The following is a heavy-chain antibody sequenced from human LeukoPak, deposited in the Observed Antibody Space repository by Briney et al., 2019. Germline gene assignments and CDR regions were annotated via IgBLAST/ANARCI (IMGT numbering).Heavy chain of an antibody. CDR3: ARGAPYSSSSGTLLFDY. V-gene: IGHV1-8*01. D-gene: IGHD6-6*01. CDR2: MNPNSGNT. Sequence: ASVKVSCKASGYTFTSYDINWVRQATGQGLEWMGWMNPNSGNTGYAQKLQGRVTMTRNTSISTAYMELSSLRSEDTAVYYCARGAPYSSSSGTLLFDYWGQGTLVTVSS. J-gene: IGHJ4*02. CDR1: GYTFTSYD.